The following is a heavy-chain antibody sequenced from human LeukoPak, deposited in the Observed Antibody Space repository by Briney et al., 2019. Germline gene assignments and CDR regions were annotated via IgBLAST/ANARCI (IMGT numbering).Heavy chain of an antibody. CDR2: ISYSGSVQ. V-gene: IGHV3-30*03. CDR3: ARSPRDSRDWTGTLDY. D-gene: IGHD3-22*01. CDR1: GFXFNNFG. J-gene: IGHJ4*02. Sequence: GMSLRLSCAASGFXFNNFGMHWVRQAPGKGLEWVSVISYSGSVQFYADSVKGRFTISRDDSKNTVHMQMNRLRVEDTAVYYCARSPRDSRDWTGTLDYWGQGALVTVSS.